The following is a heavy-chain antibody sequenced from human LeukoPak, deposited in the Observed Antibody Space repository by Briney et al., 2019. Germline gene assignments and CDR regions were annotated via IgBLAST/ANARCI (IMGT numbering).Heavy chain of an antibody. D-gene: IGHD1-26*01. V-gene: IGHV7-4-1*02. CDR2: INTNTGNP. CDR1: GYTFTGYY. CDR3: AREFGSGGSYFDAFDI. J-gene: IGHJ3*02. Sequence: GASVKVSCKASGYTFTGYYMHWVRQAPGQGLEWMGWINTNTGNPTYAQGFTGRFVFSLDTSVSTAYLQISSLKAEDTAVYYCAREFGSGGSYFDAFDIWGQGTMVTVSS.